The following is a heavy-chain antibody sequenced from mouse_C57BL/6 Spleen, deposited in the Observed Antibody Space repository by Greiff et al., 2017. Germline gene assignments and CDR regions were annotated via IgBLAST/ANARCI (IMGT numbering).Heavy chain of an antibody. D-gene: IGHD1-1*01. CDR3: ARGTTVVDWYFDV. CDR1: GYTFTSYW. V-gene: IGHV1-52*01. CDR2: IDPSDSET. Sequence: QVQLQQPGAELVRPGSSVKLSCKASGYTFTSYWMHWVKQRPIQGLEWIGNIDPSDSETHYNQKFKDKATLTVDKSSSTAYMRLSSLTSEDSAVYYCARGTTVVDWYFDVWGTGTTVTVSS. J-gene: IGHJ1*03.